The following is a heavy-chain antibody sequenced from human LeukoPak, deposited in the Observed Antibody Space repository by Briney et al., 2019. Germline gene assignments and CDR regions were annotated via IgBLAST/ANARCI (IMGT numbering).Heavy chain of an antibody. CDR2: IYYSGST. CDR1: GGSISSSSYY. CDR3: ARRRLVNSSSWDPIDY. Sequence: SETLSLTCTVSGGSISSSSYYWGWIRQPLGKGLEWIGSIYYSGSTYYNPSLKSRVTISVDTSKNQFSLKLSSVTAADTAVYYCARRRLVNSSSWDPIDYWGQGTLVTVSS. J-gene: IGHJ4*02. V-gene: IGHV4-39*01. D-gene: IGHD6-13*01.